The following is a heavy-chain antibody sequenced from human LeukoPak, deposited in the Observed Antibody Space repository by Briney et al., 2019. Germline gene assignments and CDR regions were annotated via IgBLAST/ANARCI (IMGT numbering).Heavy chain of an antibody. CDR2: IYYSGST. J-gene: IGHJ4*02. CDR3: ARVGDPLGYFDY. CDR1: GGSISSSSYY. Sequence: SETLSLTCTVSGGSISSSSYYWGWIRQPPGKGLEWIGSIYYSGSTYYNPSLKSRVTISVDTSKNQFSLKLSSVTAADTAVYYCARVGDPLGYFDYWGQGTLVTVSS. V-gene: IGHV4-39*07. D-gene: IGHD4-17*01.